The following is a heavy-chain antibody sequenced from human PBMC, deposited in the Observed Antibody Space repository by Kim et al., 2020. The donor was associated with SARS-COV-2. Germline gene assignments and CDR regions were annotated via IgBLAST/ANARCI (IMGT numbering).Heavy chain of an antibody. V-gene: IGHV3-23*01. CDR2: ISGSGGST. Sequence: GGSLRLSCAASGFTFSSYAMSWVRQAPGKGLECVSAISGSGGSTYYAYSVKGRFTISRDNSKNTLYLQMNSLRAEDTAVYYCAKDAIQSPEHELFDYWGQGTLVTVSS. J-gene: IGHJ4*02. D-gene: IGHD1-7*01. CDR3: AKDAIQSPEHELFDY. CDR1: GFTFSSYA.